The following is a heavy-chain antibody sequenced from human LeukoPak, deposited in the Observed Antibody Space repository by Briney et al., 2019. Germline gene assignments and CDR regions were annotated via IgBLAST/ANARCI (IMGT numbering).Heavy chain of an antibody. V-gene: IGHV4-39*07. Sequence: PSETLSLTCTVSGGAISSSSYYWGWIRQPPGKGLEWIGSMYYSGNTYYNPSLKTRVTISLDTSKNQVSLKLRSVTAADTAIYYCARETSLPGYSGGLGFNYWGQGTLVTVSS. CDR2: MYYSGNT. CDR3: ARETSLPGYSGGLGFNY. D-gene: IGHD6-19*01. J-gene: IGHJ4*02. CDR1: GGAISSSSYY.